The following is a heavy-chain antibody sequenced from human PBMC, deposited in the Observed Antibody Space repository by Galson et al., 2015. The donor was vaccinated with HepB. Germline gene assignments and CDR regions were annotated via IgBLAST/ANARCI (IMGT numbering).Heavy chain of an antibody. CDR2: INPSDSDT. V-gene: IGHV5-51*01. CDR1: GYSFISHL. CDR3: ARLIVVSTVDPSAFDI. D-gene: IGHD2-21*01. J-gene: IGHJ3*02. Sequence: QSGAEVKKPGETPMISCKGSGYSFISHLIGWVRQMPGKGLEWMGIINPSDSDTRYSPSFQGQVTISVDKSISTAYLQWSSLRASDTAMYYCARLIVVSTVDPSAFDIWGQGTMVTVSS.